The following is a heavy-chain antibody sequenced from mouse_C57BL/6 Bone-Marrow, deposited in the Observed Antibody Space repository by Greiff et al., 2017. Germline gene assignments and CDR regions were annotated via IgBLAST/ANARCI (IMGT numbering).Heavy chain of an antibody. J-gene: IGHJ3*01. CDR3: ARCGYYPWFAY. Sequence: VQLQQPGAELVKPGASVKLSCKASGYTFTSYWMHWVKQRPGQGLEWIGMIHPNSGSTNYNEKFKSKATLTVDKSSSTAYMQLSSLTSEDSAVYYCARCGYYPWFAYWGQGTLVTVSA. CDR1: GYTFTSYW. V-gene: IGHV1-64*01. D-gene: IGHD2-3*01. CDR2: IHPNSGST.